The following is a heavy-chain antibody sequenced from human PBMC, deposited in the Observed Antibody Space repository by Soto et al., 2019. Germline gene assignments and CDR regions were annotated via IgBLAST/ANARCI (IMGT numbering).Heavy chain of an antibody. D-gene: IGHD3-3*01. J-gene: IGHJ3*02. Sequence: QLHLVQSGAVVKKPGASVTVSCSASGYPVTAYYMHWVRQAPGRGLEWMGGINPATGAAKYTQTFQGRVTITRDTSTGTVFMELSGLTSVDTAVFYCARGGGVGVAGSAAFDMWGQGTLVTVSS. CDR1: GYPVTAYY. CDR2: INPATGAA. CDR3: ARGGGVGVAGSAAFDM. V-gene: IGHV1-2*02.